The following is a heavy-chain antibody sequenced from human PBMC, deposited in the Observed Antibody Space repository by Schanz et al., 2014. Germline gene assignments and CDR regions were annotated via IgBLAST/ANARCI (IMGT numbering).Heavy chain of an antibody. J-gene: IGHJ4*02. V-gene: IGHV3-33*08. CDR2: IWNNGVTK. Sequence: QVQLVESGGGVVQPGRSLRLSCAAYGFTLSSYAMHWVRQPAGKGLEWVAVIWNNGVTKYYADSVRGRFTISRDRFQNSLYLRRSSLRAEDTADYYCARPRFDYGEVDYWGQGTLVTVSS. CDR1: GFTLSSYA. D-gene: IGHD4-17*01. CDR3: ARPRFDYGEVDY.